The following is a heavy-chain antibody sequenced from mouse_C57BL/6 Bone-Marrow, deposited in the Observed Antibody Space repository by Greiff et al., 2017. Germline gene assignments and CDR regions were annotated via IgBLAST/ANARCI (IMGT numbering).Heavy chain of an antibody. D-gene: IGHD3-1*01. Sequence: EVQLVESGGGLVKPGGSLKLSCAASGFTFSSYAMSWVRQTPEKRLEWVATISDGGSYTYYPDNVKGRFTISRDNAKNNLYLQMSHLKSEDTAMYYCARDRVWDYFDYWGQGTTLTVSS. J-gene: IGHJ2*01. CDR3: ARDRVWDYFDY. V-gene: IGHV5-4*01. CDR2: ISDGGSYT. CDR1: GFTFSSYA.